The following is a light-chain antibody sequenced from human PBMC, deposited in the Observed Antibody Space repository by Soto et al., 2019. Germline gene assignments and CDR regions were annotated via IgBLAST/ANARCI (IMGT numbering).Light chain of an antibody. J-gene: IGLJ1*01. CDR2: DVS. CDR3: CSYAGRDTIYV. V-gene: IGLV2-11*01. CDR1: STDVGGYNY. Sequence: QSALTQPRSVSGSPGQSVTISCTGTSTDVGGYNYVSWYQQHPGKVPKLMIYDVSKRPSGVPDRFSGSKSGNTASLTISGLEDEDEDDYYWCSYAGRDTIYVVGSGTKVTVL.